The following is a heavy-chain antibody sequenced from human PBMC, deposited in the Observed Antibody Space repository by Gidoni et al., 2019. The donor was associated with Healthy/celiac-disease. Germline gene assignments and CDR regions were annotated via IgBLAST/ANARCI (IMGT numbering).Heavy chain of an antibody. V-gene: IGHV3-13*05. CDR3: ARVAAAGKGWYFDL. Sequence: EVQLVESGGGLVQPGGSLRLSCSASGFTFSSYDMHWVRQATGKGLEWVSAIGTAGDPYYPGSVKGRFTISRENAKNSLYLQMNSLRAGDTAVYYCARVAAAGKGWYFDLWGRGTLVTVSS. D-gene: IGHD6-13*01. CDR1: GFTFSSYD. J-gene: IGHJ2*01. CDR2: IGTAGDP.